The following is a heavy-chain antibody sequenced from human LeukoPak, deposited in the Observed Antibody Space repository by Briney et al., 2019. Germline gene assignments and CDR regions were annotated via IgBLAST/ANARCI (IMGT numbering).Heavy chain of an antibody. CDR3: AKDGLMRFFDY. D-gene: IGHD2-8*01. J-gene: IGHJ4*02. CDR1: GFIFSSYD. CDR2: ISNDGNNK. V-gene: IGHV3-30*18. Sequence: GGSLRLSCAASGFIFSSYDMYWVRQAPGKGLEWVAVISNDGNNKQYADSVKGRFTISRDNSKNTLYLQMNSLRADGTAVYHCAKDGLMRFFDYWGQGTLVTVSS.